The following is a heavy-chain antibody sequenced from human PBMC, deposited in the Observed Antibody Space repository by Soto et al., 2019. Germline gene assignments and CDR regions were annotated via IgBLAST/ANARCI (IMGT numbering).Heavy chain of an antibody. Sequence: SETLSLTCSVAGDSITSGDFYWSWMRQSPGKGLEWIGRILYTGSTYYNPSLKSRPHISMDTSKNQFSLKLISVTAADTAVYYCARESFYGADLGYWGQGIRVTVSS. CDR3: ARESFYGADLGY. CDR2: ILYTGST. J-gene: IGHJ4*02. CDR1: GDSITSGDFY. D-gene: IGHD4-17*01. V-gene: IGHV4-30-4*01.